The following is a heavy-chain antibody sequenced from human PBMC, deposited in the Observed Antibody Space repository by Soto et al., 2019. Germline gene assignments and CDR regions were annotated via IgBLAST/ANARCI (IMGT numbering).Heavy chain of an antibody. CDR3: ARSAHIVVVEPAITYGWLDP. D-gene: IGHD2-2*02. Sequence: ASVKVSCKASGYTFTSYYMYWVRQAPGQGLEWMGIINPSDGSTTYAQKFQGRVTMTRDTSTSTVYMQLSSLRSEDTAVYFCARSAHIVVVEPAITYGWLDPWGPGTLVTVYS. CDR2: INPSDGST. V-gene: IGHV1-46*01. CDR1: GYTFTSYY. J-gene: IGHJ5*02.